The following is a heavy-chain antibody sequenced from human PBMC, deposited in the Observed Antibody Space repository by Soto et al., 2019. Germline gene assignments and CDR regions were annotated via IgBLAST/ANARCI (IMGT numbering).Heavy chain of an antibody. D-gene: IGHD3-10*01. J-gene: IGHJ4*02. CDR2: ISSSSSTI. V-gene: IGHV3-48*01. CDR1: GFTFSSYS. Sequence: GGSLRLSCAASGFTFSSYSMNWVRQAPGKGLEWVSYISSSSSTIYYADSVKGRFTISRDNAKNSLYLQMNSLRAEDTAVYYCARDGGLLLWFGELLKAPKFDYWGQGTLVTVSS. CDR3: ARDGGLLLWFGELLKAPKFDY.